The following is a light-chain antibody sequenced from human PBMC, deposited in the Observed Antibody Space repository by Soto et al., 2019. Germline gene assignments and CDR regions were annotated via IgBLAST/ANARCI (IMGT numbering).Light chain of an antibody. CDR3: SSYTSSSTLDWV. Sequence: QSALTQPASVSGSPGQSITISCTGTSSDVGGYNYVSWYQQHPGKAPKLMIYEVSNRPSGVSNRFSGSKSGNTASLTISGLQAEDDADYYCSSYTSSSTLDWVFGGGTKLTVL. CDR2: EVS. CDR1: SSDVGGYNY. J-gene: IGLJ3*02. V-gene: IGLV2-14*01.